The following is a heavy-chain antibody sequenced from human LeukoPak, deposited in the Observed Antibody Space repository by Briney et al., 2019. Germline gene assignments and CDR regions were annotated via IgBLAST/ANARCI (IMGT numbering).Heavy chain of an antibody. V-gene: IGHV3-23*01. D-gene: IGHD2-15*01. CDR2: TSGSDDST. J-gene: IGHJ5*01. Sequence: GGSLRLSCAASGFTFSSYAMSWVRQAPGKGLEWVSATSGSDDSTYYADSVKGRFTTSRDNSKNTLYLQMNSLRAEDTALYYCAKGRVADSWGQGTLVTVSS. CDR3: AKGRVADS. CDR1: GFTFSSYA.